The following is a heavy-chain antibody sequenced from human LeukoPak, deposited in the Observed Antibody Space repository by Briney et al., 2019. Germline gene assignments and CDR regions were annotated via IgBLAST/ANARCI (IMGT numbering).Heavy chain of an antibody. J-gene: IGHJ2*01. CDR2: IIPIFGTA. Sequence: GASVKVSCKASGGTFSSYAISWVRQAPGQGLEWMGRIIPIFGTANYAQKFQGRVTITTDESTSTAYMELSSLRSEDTAVYYCARDRGLSTVTTLDWYFDLWGRGTLVTVSS. D-gene: IGHD4-17*01. CDR1: GGTFSSYA. CDR3: ARDRGLSTVTTLDWYFDL. V-gene: IGHV1-69*05.